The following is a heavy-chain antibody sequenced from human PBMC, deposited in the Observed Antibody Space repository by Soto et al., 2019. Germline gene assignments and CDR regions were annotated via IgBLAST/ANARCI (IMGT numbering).Heavy chain of an antibody. D-gene: IGHD2-15*01. V-gene: IGHV4-59*12. CDR3: ARVGYCSGGSCDNWFDP. Sequence: PSETLSLTCPVSGGSISSYYWSWIRQPPGKGLEWIGYIYHSGSTNYNPSLKSRVTISVDRSKNQFSLKLSSVTAADTAVYYCARVGYCSGGSCDNWFDPWGQGTLVTVSS. CDR1: GGSISSYY. CDR2: IYHSGST. J-gene: IGHJ5*02.